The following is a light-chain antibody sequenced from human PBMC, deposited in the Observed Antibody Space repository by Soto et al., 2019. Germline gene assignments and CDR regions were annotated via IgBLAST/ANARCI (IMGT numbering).Light chain of an antibody. CDR2: GAS. V-gene: IGKV3-20*01. CDR1: QSVSNNY. Sequence: EIALTHEPATVSGSTFYTATISFRASQSVSNNYLAWYQQKPGQAPRLLIYGASSRASGIPDRFSGSGSGTDFTLTISRLEPEDIAVYYCQQYGRSERFGQGTNLEIK. CDR3: QQYGRSER. J-gene: IGKJ1*01.